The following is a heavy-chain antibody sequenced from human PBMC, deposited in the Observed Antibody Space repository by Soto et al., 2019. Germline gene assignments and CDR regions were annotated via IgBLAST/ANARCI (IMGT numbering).Heavy chain of an antibody. J-gene: IGHJ5*01. CDR1: GYSFHNSG. Sequence: QVPLVQSGPELKKPGASVKVSCKTSGYSFHNSGISWVRQAPGQGLEWMGWISVLNGYAHYGQKFQGRVIMTADTFTSTAYMELRGLRSDDTAMYYCSKNGTTWFASWGQGTPVTVSS. V-gene: IGHV1-18*01. CDR2: ISVLNGYA. CDR3: SKNGTTWFAS. D-gene: IGHD1-1*01.